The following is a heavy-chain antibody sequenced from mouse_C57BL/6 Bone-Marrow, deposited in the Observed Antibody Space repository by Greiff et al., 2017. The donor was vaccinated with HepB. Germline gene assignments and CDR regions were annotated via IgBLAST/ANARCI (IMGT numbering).Heavy chain of an antibody. CDR2: IDPSDSYT. V-gene: IGHV1-69*01. CDR1: GYTFTSYW. D-gene: IGHD1-1*01. Sequence: QVQLQQPGAELVMPGASVKLSRKASGYTFTSYWMHWVKQRPGQGLEWIGEIDPSDSYTNYNQKFKGKSTLTVDKSSSTDYMQLSSLTSEDSAVYYCARGLYYYGSSYVGWYFDVWGTGTTVTVSS. CDR3: ARGLYYYGSSYVGWYFDV. J-gene: IGHJ1*03.